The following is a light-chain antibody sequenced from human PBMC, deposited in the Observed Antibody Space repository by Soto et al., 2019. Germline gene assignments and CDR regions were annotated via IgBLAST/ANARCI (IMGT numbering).Light chain of an antibody. CDR3: QQYKTFFLT. J-gene: IGKJ4*01. CDR2: DAS. V-gene: IGKV1-5*01. Sequence: DIQMTQSPSTLSASVGDRVTITCRASQSIGSWLAWYQQKPGKAPKLLIYDASSLESGVSSRFSGSGSGTEFTLTISSLQPDDFASYHCQQYKTFFLTFGGGTKVEIK. CDR1: QSIGSW.